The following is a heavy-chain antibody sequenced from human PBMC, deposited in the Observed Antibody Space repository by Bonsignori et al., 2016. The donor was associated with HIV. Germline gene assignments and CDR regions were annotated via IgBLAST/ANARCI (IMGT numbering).Heavy chain of an antibody. CDR3: ARFYLFVVTNWYFDL. CDR1: GFTFSSYW. CDR2: IKQDGSEK. Sequence: GESLKISCAASGFTFSSYWMSWVRQAPGKGLEWVANIKQDGSEKYYVDSVKGRFTISRDNAKNSLYLQMNSLRAEDTAVYYCARFYLFVVTNWYFDLWGRGTLVTVSS. D-gene: IGHD3-22*01. J-gene: IGHJ2*01. V-gene: IGHV3-7*03.